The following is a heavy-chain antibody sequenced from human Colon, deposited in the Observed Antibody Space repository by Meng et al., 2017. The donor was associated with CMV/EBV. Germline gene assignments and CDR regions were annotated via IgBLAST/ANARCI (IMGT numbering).Heavy chain of an antibody. CDR1: GYTCSDYY. CDR3: ARSHTSSQRYFQH. D-gene: IGHD2-2*01. CDR2: INPSGGSA. Sequence: KPSGYTCSDYYVSWMRQAPGQGIEWMGIINPSGGSAAYAPKFQGRVTVTRDTSTGTLYMELSSLRLEDTATYYCARSHTSSQRYFQHWGQGTLVTVSS. J-gene: IGHJ1*01. V-gene: IGHV1-46*01.